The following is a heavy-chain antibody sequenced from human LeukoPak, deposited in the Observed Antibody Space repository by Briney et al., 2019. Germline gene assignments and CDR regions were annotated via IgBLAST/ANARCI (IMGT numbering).Heavy chain of an antibody. CDR3: AKAFGDGYNYDFDY. D-gene: IGHD5-24*01. CDR1: GFTFSSYA. Sequence: GGSLRLSCAASGFTFSSYAMSWVRQAPGKGLEWVSAISGSGGSTYYADSVKGRFTISRDNSKNTLYLQMDSLRAEDTAVYYCAKAFGDGYNYDFDYWGQGTLVTVSS. CDR2: ISGSGGST. V-gene: IGHV3-23*01. J-gene: IGHJ4*02.